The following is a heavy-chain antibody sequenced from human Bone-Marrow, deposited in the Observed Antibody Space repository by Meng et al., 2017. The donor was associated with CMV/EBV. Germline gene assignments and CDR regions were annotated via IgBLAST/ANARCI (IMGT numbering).Heavy chain of an antibody. D-gene: IGHD2-21*02. V-gene: IGHV1-24*01. CDR2: FDPEDGET. CDR1: GYPLTEIS. J-gene: IGHJ3*02. Sequence: VQLVQSGSAVKQPVASVKGSCKVSGYPLTEISKHLVRQAPGKGLEWMGVFDPEDGETIYAQKFQGRVTMTEDTSTDTAYMELSSLRSEDTAVYYCATRDEGGAFDIWGQGTMVTVSS. CDR3: ATRDEGGAFDI.